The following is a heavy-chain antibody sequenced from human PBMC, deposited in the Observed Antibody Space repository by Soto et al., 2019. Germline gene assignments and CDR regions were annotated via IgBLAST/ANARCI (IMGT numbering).Heavy chain of an antibody. V-gene: IGHV3-23*01. CDR2: ISGSGGST. D-gene: IGHD2-2*03. CDR1: GFTFSSYA. Sequence: GGSLRLSCAASGFTFSSYAMSWVRQAPGKGLEWVSAISGSGGSTYYADSVKGRFTISRDNSKNTLYLQMNSLRAEDTAVYYCAKDPLGTSGYCSSTSCDGYWGQGTLVTVSS. J-gene: IGHJ4*02. CDR3: AKDPLGTSGYCSSTSCDGY.